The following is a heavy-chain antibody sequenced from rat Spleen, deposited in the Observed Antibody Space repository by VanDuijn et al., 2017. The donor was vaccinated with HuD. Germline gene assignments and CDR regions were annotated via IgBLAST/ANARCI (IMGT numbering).Heavy chain of an antibody. CDR2: ISYDGSST. Sequence: EVQLVESDGGLVQPGRSLKLSCAASGFTFSDYYMAWVRQAPTKGLEWVATISYDGSSTYYRDSVKGRFTISRDNAKSTLYLQMDSLRSEDTATYYCASQIIRATGVMDAWGQGASVTVSS. CDR3: ASQIIRATGVMDA. J-gene: IGHJ4*01. D-gene: IGHD4-3*01. CDR1: GFTFSDYY. V-gene: IGHV5-29*01.